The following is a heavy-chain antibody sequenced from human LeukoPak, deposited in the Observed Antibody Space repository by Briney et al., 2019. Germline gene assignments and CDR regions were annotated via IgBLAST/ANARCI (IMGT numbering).Heavy chain of an antibody. D-gene: IGHD3-10*01. CDR2: ISYSGST. CDR1: GGSISSYY. Sequence: SEALSLTCTVSGGSISSYYWSWIRQPPGKGLEWIGYISYSGSTNYNPSLKSRVTISVDTSRNQFSLKLSSVTAADAAVYYCARGRLGGSGSYYNVLDYWGQGTLVTVSS. J-gene: IGHJ4*02. CDR3: ARGRLGGSGSYYNVLDY. V-gene: IGHV4-59*01.